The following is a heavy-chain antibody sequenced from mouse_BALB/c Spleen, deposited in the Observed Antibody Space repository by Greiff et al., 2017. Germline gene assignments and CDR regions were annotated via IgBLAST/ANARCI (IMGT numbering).Heavy chain of an antibody. D-gene: IGHD2-1*01. V-gene: IGHV1-80*01. CDR2: IYPGDGDT. CDR1: GYAFSSYW. Sequence: QVQLQQSGAELVRPGSSVKISCKASGYAFSSYWMNWVKQRPGQGLEWIGQIYPGDGDTNYNGKFKGKATLTADKSSSTAYMQLRSLASEDSAVYYCASYGNFFFAYWGQGTLVTVSA. CDR3: ASYGNFFFAY. J-gene: IGHJ3*01.